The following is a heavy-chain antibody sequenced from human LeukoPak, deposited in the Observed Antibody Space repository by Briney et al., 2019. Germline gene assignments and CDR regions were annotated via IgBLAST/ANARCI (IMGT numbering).Heavy chain of an antibody. CDR3: ARHYDSSGYFQYYFDY. J-gene: IGHJ4*02. CDR2: IYPGDSDT. V-gene: IGHV5-51*01. D-gene: IGHD3-22*01. CDR1: GYIFTNYW. Sequence: GESQKISCKGSGYIFTNYWIGCVRQMPGKSLEWMGIIYPGDSDTRYSPSFQGQVTISADKSISTAYLQWSSLKASDTAMYYCARHYDSSGYFQYYFDYWGQGTLVTVSS.